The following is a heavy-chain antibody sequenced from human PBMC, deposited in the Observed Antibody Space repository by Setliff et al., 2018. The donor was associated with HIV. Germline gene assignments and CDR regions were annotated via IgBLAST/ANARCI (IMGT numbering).Heavy chain of an antibody. CDR3: AREKGYCSGGSCSEGAFDI. J-gene: IGHJ3*02. D-gene: IGHD2-15*01. Sequence: ASVKVSCKASGGTFSSYAISWVRQAPGQGLEWMGGIIPIFGTANYAQKFQGRVTITADESTSTAYMELSSLRSEDTAVYYCAREKGYCSGGSCSEGAFDIWGQGTMVTVSS. CDR2: IIPIFGTA. V-gene: IGHV1-69*13. CDR1: GGTFSSYA.